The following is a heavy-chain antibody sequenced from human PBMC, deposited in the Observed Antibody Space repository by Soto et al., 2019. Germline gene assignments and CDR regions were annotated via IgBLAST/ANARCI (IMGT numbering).Heavy chain of an antibody. CDR3: ATRTITLPH. J-gene: IGHJ4*02. CDR2: IYSGGTT. Sequence: EVHLVESGGGSVQPGGSLRLSCAASRFAVSDNYMSWVRQAPGKGLEFVSLIYSGGTTSYADSVKGRFTISRDNSKNTLYLQMNNLRAEDTAVYYCATRTITLPHWGQGTLVTVSS. CDR1: RFAVSDNY. D-gene: IGHD5-12*01. V-gene: IGHV3-66*01.